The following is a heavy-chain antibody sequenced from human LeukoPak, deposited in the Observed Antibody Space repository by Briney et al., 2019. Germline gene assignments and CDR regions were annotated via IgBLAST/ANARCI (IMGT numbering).Heavy chain of an antibody. CDR2: ISSSSSYI. Sequence: GGSLRLSCAASGFTFSSYSMNWVRQAPWKGLEWVSSISSSSSYIYYADSVKGRFTISRDNAKNSLYLQMNSLRAEDTAVYYCARDADPHYDFWSGYPEDYWGQGTLVTVSS. CDR3: ARDADPHYDFWSGYPEDY. D-gene: IGHD3-3*01. CDR1: GFTFSSYS. V-gene: IGHV3-21*01. J-gene: IGHJ4*02.